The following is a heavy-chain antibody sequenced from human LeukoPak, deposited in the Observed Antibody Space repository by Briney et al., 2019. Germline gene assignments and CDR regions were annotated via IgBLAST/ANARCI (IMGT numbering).Heavy chain of an antibody. V-gene: IGHV3-23*01. CDR1: GFTYSSYA. CDR2: ISGSGGST. CDR3: AKDPDCTSGICYTFFDY. D-gene: IGHD2-8*01. Sequence: GGPLSLSCAASGFTYSSYAMSWLPQAPGEGVEWVSAISGSGGSTHYADPVKGRFNITRDNSKNTLYLQMNSLRAEDTAVYYCAKDPDCTSGICYTFFDYWGQGTLVTVSS. J-gene: IGHJ4*02.